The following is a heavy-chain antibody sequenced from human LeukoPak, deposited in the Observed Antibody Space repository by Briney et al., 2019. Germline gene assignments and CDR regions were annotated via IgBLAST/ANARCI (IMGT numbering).Heavy chain of an antibody. Sequence: ASVKVSCKTSGYTFTDYYIHWVRQAPGQGLEWMGWINPNSGGTNYAQKFQGRVTMTRDTSISTAYMGLSRLRSDDTAVCYCARGDRDGYNYGYFDYWGQGTLVTVSS. CDR1: GYTFTDYY. V-gene: IGHV1-2*02. D-gene: IGHD5-24*01. CDR2: INPNSGGT. CDR3: ARGDRDGYNYGYFDY. J-gene: IGHJ4*02.